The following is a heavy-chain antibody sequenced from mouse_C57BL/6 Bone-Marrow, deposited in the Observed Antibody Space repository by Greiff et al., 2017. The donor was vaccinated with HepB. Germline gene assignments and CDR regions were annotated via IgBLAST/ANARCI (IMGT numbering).Heavy chain of an antibody. V-gene: IGHV1-59*01. J-gene: IGHJ4*01. Sequence: QVQLQQPGAELARPGTSVKLSCKASGYTFTSYWMHWVKQRPGQGLEWIGVIDPSDSYTNYNQKFKGKATLTVDTSSSTAYMQRSSLTSEDSAVYYCANYYGSSFYAMDYWGQGTSVTVSS. CDR3: ANYYGSSFYAMDY. D-gene: IGHD1-1*01. CDR2: IDPSDSYT. CDR1: GYTFTSYW.